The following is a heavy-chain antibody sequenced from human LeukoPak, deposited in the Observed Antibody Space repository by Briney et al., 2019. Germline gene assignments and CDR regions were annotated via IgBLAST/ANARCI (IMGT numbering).Heavy chain of an antibody. CDR3: ARDGFSSGGDYYFDY. V-gene: IGHV4-4*07. CDR1: GGSISSYY. CDR2: IYTSGST. J-gene: IGHJ4*02. D-gene: IGHD2-21*02. Sequence: PSETLYLTCTVSGGSISSYYWSWIRQPAGKGLEWIGRIYTSGSTNYNPSLKSRVTMSVDTSKNQFSLKLSSVTAADTAVYYCARDGFSSGGDYYFDYWGQGTLVTVSS.